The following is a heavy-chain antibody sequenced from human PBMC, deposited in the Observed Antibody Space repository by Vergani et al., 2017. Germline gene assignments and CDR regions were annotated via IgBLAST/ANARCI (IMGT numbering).Heavy chain of an antibody. V-gene: IGHV1-46*01. Sequence: QVQLVQSGAEVKKPGASVKVSCKASGYTFTSYYMHWVRQAPGQGLEWMGIINPSGGSTSYAQKFQGRVTMTRDTSTSTVYMELSSLRSEDTAVYYCARDSRYCSSTSCYVGRDWFDPWGQGTLVTDSS. CDR3: ARDSRYCSSTSCYVGRDWFDP. D-gene: IGHD2-2*01. CDR1: GYTFTSYY. J-gene: IGHJ5*02. CDR2: INPSGGST.